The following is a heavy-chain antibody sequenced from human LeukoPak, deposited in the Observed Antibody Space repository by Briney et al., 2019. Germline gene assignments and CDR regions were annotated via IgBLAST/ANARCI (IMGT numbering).Heavy chain of an antibody. CDR2: INQDGSEK. CDR1: GFTVSSYW. D-gene: IGHD3-10*01. Sequence: GGSPRLSCAASGFTVSSYWMNWVRQAPGKGLEWVANINQDGSEKYYVDSVKGRFTISRDNGKNSLYLQLNSLRAEDTAVYYCAREGRGEYFDYWGQGTLLTVSS. V-gene: IGHV3-7*01. J-gene: IGHJ4*02. CDR3: AREGRGEYFDY.